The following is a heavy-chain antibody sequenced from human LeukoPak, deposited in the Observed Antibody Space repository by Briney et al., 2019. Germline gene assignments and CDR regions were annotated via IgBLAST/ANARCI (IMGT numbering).Heavy chain of an antibody. Sequence: SETLSLTCTVSGGSISSGGYYWSWIRQHPGKGLEWIGYIYYSGSTYYNPSLKSRVTISVDTSKNQFSLKLSSVTAADTAVYYCARGSSSWYGVGTAFDIWGQGTMVTVSS. J-gene: IGHJ3*02. CDR1: GGSISSGGYY. CDR2: IYYSGST. D-gene: IGHD6-13*01. CDR3: ARGSSSWYGVGTAFDI. V-gene: IGHV4-31*03.